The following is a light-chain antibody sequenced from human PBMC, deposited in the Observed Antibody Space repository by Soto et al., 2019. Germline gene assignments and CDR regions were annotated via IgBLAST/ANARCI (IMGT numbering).Light chain of an antibody. Sequence: DIQMTQSPSSLSASVGDRVTITCRASQYIHTHLAWYQQKPGNSPKLLVYAASTLHSGVPSRFRASGSGTDFILTISCLQSEDVATYYCQAYDKAPWTFGPGTRV. V-gene: IGKV1-27*01. CDR2: AAS. J-gene: IGKJ1*01. CDR3: QAYDKAPWT. CDR1: QYIHTH.